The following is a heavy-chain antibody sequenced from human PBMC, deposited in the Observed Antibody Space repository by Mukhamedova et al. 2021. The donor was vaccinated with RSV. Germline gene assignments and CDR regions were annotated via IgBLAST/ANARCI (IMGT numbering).Heavy chain of an antibody. J-gene: IGHJ4*02. V-gene: IGHV3-74*01. D-gene: IGHD6-19*01. Sequence: AEYMGGRFTMYRDNAKNTLYLQMNSLRAEDTAVYYCAGFSPTSGTAVAGGVWGQGTLVTVSS. CDR3: AGFSPTSGTAVAGGV.